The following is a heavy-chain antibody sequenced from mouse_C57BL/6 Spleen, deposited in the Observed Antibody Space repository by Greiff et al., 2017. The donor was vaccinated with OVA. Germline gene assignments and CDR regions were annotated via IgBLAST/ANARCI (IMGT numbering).Heavy chain of an antibody. CDR1: GFTFSDYY. CDR2: ISNGGGST. D-gene: IGHD1-1*01. V-gene: IGHV5-12*01. CDR3: ARAITTVVADAMDY. Sequence: DVKLVESGGGLVQPGGSLKLSCAASGFTFSDYYMYWVRQTPEKRLEWVAYISNGGGSTYYPDTVKGRFTISRDNAKNTLYLQMSRLKSEDTAMYYCARAITTVVADAMDYWGQGTSVTVSS. J-gene: IGHJ4*01.